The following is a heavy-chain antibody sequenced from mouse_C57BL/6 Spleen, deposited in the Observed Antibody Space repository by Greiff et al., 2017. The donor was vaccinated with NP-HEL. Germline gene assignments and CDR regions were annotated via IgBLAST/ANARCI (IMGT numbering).Heavy chain of an antibody. CDR3: AREEGLDGYDRFAN. Sequence: VQLQQSGAELVRPGTSVKMSCKASGYTFTNYWIGWAKQRPGHGLEWIGDIYPGGGYTNYNEKFKGKATLTADKSSSTAYMQFSSLTSEDSAIYYCAREEGLDGYDRFANWGQGTLVTVSA. D-gene: IGHD2-2*01. CDR1: GYTFTNYW. J-gene: IGHJ3*01. CDR2: IYPGGGYT. V-gene: IGHV1-63*01.